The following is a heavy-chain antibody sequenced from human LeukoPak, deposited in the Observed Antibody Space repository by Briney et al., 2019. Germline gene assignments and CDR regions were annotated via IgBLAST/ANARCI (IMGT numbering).Heavy chain of an antibody. CDR1: GSTFSSHT. D-gene: IGHD3-3*01. Sequence: GGSLRLSCAASGSTFSSHTMNWVRQAPGKGLEWISYISNTGSVIYYADSVKGRFTISRDNAKNSLYLQMNSLRAEDTAVYYCAKGRKGIDFWSNPWGQGTLVTVSS. CDR2: ISNTGSVI. J-gene: IGHJ5*02. V-gene: IGHV3-48*04. CDR3: AKGRKGIDFWSNP.